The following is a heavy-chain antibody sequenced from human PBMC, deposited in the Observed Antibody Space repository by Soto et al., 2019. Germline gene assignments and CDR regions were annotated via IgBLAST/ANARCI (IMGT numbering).Heavy chain of an antibody. CDR3: ARVGGSGSYYNNWFDP. CDR1: GYTLTELS. D-gene: IGHD3-10*01. Sequence: GASVKVSCKVSGYTLTELSMHWVRQAPGEGLEWMGGFDPEDGETIYAQKFQGRVTMTEDTSTDTAYMELSSLRSEDTAVYYCARVGGSGSYYNNWFDPWGQGTLVTSPQ. J-gene: IGHJ5*02. CDR2: FDPEDGET. V-gene: IGHV1-24*01.